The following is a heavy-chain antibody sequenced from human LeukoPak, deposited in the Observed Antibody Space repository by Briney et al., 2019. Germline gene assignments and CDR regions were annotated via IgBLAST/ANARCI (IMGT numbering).Heavy chain of an antibody. V-gene: IGHV3-7*02. CDR3: VCHVVLSVGYHYGLGV. CDR2: IKEDGSEK. J-gene: IGHJ6*01. Sequence: GGSLRLSCVASGFTFSDYWMSWVRQTPGKGLEWVSDIKEDGSEKYYVDSVKGRFTISRDNAKNSLYLQMNSLRVEDTALYYCVCHVVLSVGYHYGLGVWGQGTTVTVSS. CDR1: GFTFSDYW. D-gene: IGHD2-21*01.